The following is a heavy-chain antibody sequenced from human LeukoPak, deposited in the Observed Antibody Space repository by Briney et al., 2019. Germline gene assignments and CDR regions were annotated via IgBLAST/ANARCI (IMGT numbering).Heavy chain of an antibody. Sequence: SVKVSCKASGGTFISYAISWVRQAPGQGLEWMGRIIPILGIANYAQKFQGRVTITADKSTSTAYMELSSLRSEDTAVYYCARSPINYYDSSGNFDYWGQGTLVTVSS. V-gene: IGHV1-69*04. J-gene: IGHJ4*02. CDR2: IIPILGIA. D-gene: IGHD3-22*01. CDR1: GGTFISYA. CDR3: ARSPINYYDSSGNFDY.